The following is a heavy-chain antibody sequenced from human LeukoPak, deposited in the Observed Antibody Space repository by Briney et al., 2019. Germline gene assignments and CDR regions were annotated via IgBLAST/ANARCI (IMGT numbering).Heavy chain of an antibody. CDR1: GFXFSSYS. Sequence: GGSLRLSCAASGFXFSSYSMNWVRQAPGKGLEWVSSISSSSSYIYYADSVKGRFTISRDNAKNSLYLQMNSLRAEDTAVYYCARASTVVTGGDFDYWGQGTLVTVSS. CDR2: ISSSSSYI. CDR3: ARASTVVTGGDFDY. D-gene: IGHD4-23*01. J-gene: IGHJ4*02. V-gene: IGHV3-21*01.